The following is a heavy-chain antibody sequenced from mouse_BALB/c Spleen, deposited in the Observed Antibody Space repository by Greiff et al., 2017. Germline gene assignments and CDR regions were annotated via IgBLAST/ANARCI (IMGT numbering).Heavy chain of an antibody. CDR3: ARGEGSSYDY. V-gene: IGHV1-5*01. J-gene: IGHJ2*01. CDR1: GYTFTSYW. CDR2: IYPGNSDT. D-gene: IGHD1-1*01. Sequence: EVQLQESGTVLARPGASVKMSCKASGYTFTSYWMHWVKQRPGQGLEWIGAIYPGNSDTSYNQKFKGKAKLTAVTSTSTAYMELSSLTNEDSAVYYCARGEGSSYDYWGQGTTLTVSS.